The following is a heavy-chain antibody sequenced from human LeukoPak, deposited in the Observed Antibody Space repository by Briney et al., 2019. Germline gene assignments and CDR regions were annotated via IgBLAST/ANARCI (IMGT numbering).Heavy chain of an antibody. V-gene: IGHV1-18*01. CDR3: ARDRATAMVSRYFDL. CDR2: ISAYNGNT. D-gene: IGHD5-18*01. Sequence: ASVKVSCKASGYTFTSYGISWVRQAPGQGLEWMGWISAYNGNTNYAQKLQGRVTMTTDTSTSTAYMELRSLRSDDTAVYYCARDRATAMVSRYFDLWGRGTLVTVFS. CDR1: GYTFTSYG. J-gene: IGHJ2*01.